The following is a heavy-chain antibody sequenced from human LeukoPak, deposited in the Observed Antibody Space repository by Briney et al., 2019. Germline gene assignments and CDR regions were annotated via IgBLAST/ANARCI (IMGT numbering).Heavy chain of an antibody. CDR2: INWNGGST. V-gene: IGHV3-20*04. D-gene: IGHD5-12*01. Sequence: PGGSLRLSCAASGFTFDDYGMSWVRQAPGKGLEWVSGINWNGGSTGYADSVKGRFTISRDNAKNSLYLQMNSLRAEDTALYYCARDWGYSGYSSKGAFDIWGQGTMVTVSS. CDR1: GFTFDDYG. CDR3: ARDWGYSGYSSKGAFDI. J-gene: IGHJ3*02.